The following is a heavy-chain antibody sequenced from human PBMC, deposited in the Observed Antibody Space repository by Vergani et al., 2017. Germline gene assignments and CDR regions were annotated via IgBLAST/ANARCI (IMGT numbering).Heavy chain of an antibody. CDR3: ARDNSNYEGNWGY. J-gene: IGHJ4*02. Sequence: EVQLVESGGGLVQPGGSLRLSCAVSGFTFGSNAMNWVRQAPGMGLEWVSYISSDSTTIYYADSVKGRFTISRDNAKNSLYLQMNSLRAEDTAVYYCARDNSNYEGNWGYWGQGTLVTVSS. D-gene: IGHD4-11*01. CDR2: ISSDSTTI. CDR1: GFTFGSNA. V-gene: IGHV3-48*04.